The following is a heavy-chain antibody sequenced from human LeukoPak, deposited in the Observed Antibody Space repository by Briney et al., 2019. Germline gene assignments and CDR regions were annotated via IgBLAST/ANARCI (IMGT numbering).Heavy chain of an antibody. CDR1: GGSISSYY. CDR2: IYTRGST. J-gene: IGHJ6*03. CDR3: ARGMLHYYGSGSYYTDYYYYMDV. V-gene: IGHV4-4*07. Sequence: SETLSLTCTVSGGSISSYYWSWIRQPAGKGLEWIGRIYTRGSTNYNPSLKSRVTMSVDTSKNQFSLKLSSVTAADTAVYYCARGMLHYYGSGSYYTDYYYYMDVWGKGTTVTISS. D-gene: IGHD3-10*01.